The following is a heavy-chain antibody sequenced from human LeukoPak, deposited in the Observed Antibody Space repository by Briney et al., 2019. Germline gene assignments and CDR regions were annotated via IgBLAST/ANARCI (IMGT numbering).Heavy chain of an antibody. J-gene: IGHJ6*04. D-gene: IGHD3-10*01. CDR2: INPNSGYT. CDR3: AKAPNYYGSGSPYQMDV. Sequence: ASVKVSCKASGYTFASDDINWVRQATGQGLEWMGWINPNSGYTGYAQKSQGRVTMTANPSISTVYLELSSLRSEDTAVYYCAKAPNYYGSGSPYQMDVWGKGTMVTVSS. CDR1: GYTFASDD. V-gene: IGHV1-8*01.